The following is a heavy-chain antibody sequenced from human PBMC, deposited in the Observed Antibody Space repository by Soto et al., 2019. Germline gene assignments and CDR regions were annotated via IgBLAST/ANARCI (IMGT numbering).Heavy chain of an antibody. CDR1: GLTFSSSW. CDR3: VRGYTGYGNFDY. CDR2: ISIGGSET. D-gene: IGHD5-12*01. V-gene: IGHV3-74*01. Sequence: PGGSLRLSCEASGLTFSSSWMHWVRQAPGKGLVWVSRISIGGSETYYADSVKGRFTISRDNARSTLYLQMDSLRAEDTAVYFCVRGYTGYGNFDYWGQGTLVTVSS. J-gene: IGHJ4*02.